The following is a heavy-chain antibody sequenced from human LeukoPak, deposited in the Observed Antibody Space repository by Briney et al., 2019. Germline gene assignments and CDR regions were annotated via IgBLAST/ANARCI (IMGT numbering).Heavy chain of an antibody. V-gene: IGHV1-18*01. CDR1: GYTFTSYG. D-gene: IGHD3-9*01. CDR2: VSAYNGNT. Sequence: GASVKVSCKASGYTFTSYGISWVRQAPGQGLEWMGWVSAYNGNTNYAQKLQGRVTMTTDTSTSTAYMELRSLRSDDTAVYYCARVDPPPYYDILTGYSGFDYWGQGTLVTVSS. CDR3: ARVDPPPYYDILTGYSGFDY. J-gene: IGHJ4*02.